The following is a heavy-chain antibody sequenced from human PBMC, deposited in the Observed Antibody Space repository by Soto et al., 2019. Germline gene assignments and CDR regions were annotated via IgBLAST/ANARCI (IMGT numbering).Heavy chain of an antibody. D-gene: IGHD6-13*01. Sequence: GGSLRLSCAASGFTFSSYAMHWVRQAPGKGLEWVAVISYDGSNKYYADSVKGRFTISRDNSKNTRYLQMNSLRAEDTAVYYCARDLTAAADYGMDVWGQGTTVTVSS. CDR3: ARDLTAAADYGMDV. V-gene: IGHV3-30-3*01. CDR1: GFTFSSYA. CDR2: ISYDGSNK. J-gene: IGHJ6*02.